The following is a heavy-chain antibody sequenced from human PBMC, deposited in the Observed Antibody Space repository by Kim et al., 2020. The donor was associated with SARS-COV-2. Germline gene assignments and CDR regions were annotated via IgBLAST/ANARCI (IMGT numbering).Heavy chain of an antibody. CDR1: GFTFSRYG. V-gene: IGHV3-30*03. J-gene: IGHJ4*02. CDR2: FSYDGRNK. D-gene: IGHD2-21*02. Sequence: GGSLRLSCTASGFTFSRYGMHWVRQAPGKGLEWVAVFSYDGRNKYYADSVKGRFTISRDNSKNTVYLQMDSLRADDTAIYYCARDADYCGIDCNSRPLSFWGQGTQVIVSS. CDR3: ARDADYCGIDCNSRPLSF.